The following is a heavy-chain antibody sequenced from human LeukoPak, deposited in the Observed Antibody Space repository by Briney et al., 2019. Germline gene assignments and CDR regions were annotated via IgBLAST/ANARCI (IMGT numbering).Heavy chain of an antibody. CDR1: GGSVGSGSYY. D-gene: IGHD3-10*01. CDR3: ASSLGFGESIDY. CDR2: IYYSGST. J-gene: IGHJ4*02. V-gene: IGHV4-61*01. Sequence: PSETLSLTCTVSGGSVGSGSYYWSWIRQPPGKGLEWIGYIYYSGSTNYNPSLKSRVTISVDTSKNQFSLKLSSVTAADTAVYYCASSLGFGESIDYWGQGTLVTVSS.